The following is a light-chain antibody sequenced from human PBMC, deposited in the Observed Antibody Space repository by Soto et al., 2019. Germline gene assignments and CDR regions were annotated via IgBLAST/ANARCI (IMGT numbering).Light chain of an antibody. CDR3: QQYGYSPIT. J-gene: IGKJ5*01. CDR2: AAS. V-gene: IGKV3-20*01. CDR1: QSVSSSH. Sequence: EIVLTQSPGTLSLSPGETATLSCRASQSVSSSHLAWYQHKNGQAPRLVIYAASSRATGSPDRFSGSGYGTDFNLTISRLETEDFAVYYCQQYGYSPITFGQGTRLEIK.